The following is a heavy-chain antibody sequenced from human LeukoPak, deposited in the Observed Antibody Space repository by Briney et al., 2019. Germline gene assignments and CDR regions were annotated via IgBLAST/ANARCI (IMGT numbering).Heavy chain of an antibody. CDR2: INQDGTEK. CDR3: VKVAKYYYGSETYYFFEH. V-gene: IGHV3-7*01. Sequence: GGSLRLSCAASGFTFTTYCMSWVRQLPGKGLEWVANINQDGTEKYYVDSVKGRFTISRDNAKNSLDLQMNSLRVEDAGIYYCVKVAKYYYGSETYYFFEHWGQGTPVTASS. D-gene: IGHD3-10*01. J-gene: IGHJ4*02. CDR1: GFTFTTYC.